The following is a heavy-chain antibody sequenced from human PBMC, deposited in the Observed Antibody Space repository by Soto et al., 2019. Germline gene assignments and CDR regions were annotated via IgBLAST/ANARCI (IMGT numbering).Heavy chain of an antibody. V-gene: IGHV1-8*01. Sequence: GASVKVSCKASGYTFTSYDINWVRQATGQGLEWMGWMNPNSGNTGYAQKFQGRVTMTRNTSISTAYMELSSLRSEDTAVCYCASSGDGYNDAFDIWGQGTMVTVSS. CDR1: GYTFTSYD. CDR2: MNPNSGNT. J-gene: IGHJ3*02. CDR3: ASSGDGYNDAFDI. D-gene: IGHD3-10*01.